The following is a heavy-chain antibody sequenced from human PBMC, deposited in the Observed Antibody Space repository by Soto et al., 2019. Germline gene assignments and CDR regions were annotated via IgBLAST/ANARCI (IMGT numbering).Heavy chain of an antibody. CDR1: GFTFSTYV. CDR3: ATEDHSSGHAGTFQH. J-gene: IGHJ1*01. V-gene: IGHV3-30-3*01. CDR2: ISYDGNSE. Sequence: QVQLVESGGGVVQPGRSLRLSCAASGFTFSTYVMHWVRQAPGKGLEWVAAISYDGNSEHYADSVKGRFTISRDNSKNTLYVQMDTLRAEDTAVYYCATEDHSSGHAGTFQHLGQGTLVTVSS. D-gene: IGHD3-22*01.